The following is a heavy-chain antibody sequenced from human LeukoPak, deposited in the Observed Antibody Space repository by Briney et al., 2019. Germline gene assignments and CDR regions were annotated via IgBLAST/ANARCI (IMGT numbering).Heavy chain of an antibody. J-gene: IGHJ4*02. CDR1: GYSISSGYY. Sequence: SETLSLTCDVSGYSISSGYYWGWIRQPPGKGLEWIGSIYHSGSTYYNPSLKSRVTISVDTSKNQFSLKLSSVTAADTAVYYCARGTDWYSSSWSLDYWGQGTLVTVSS. D-gene: IGHD6-13*01. CDR2: IYHSGST. CDR3: ARGTDWYSSSWSLDY. V-gene: IGHV4-38-2*01.